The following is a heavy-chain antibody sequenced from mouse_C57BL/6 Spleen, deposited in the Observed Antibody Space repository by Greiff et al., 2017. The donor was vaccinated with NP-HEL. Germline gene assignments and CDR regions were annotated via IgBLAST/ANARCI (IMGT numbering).Heavy chain of an antibody. J-gene: IGHJ4*01. CDR3: ARSGIRTDAMDY. CDR1: GYTFTSYW. V-gene: IGHV1-53*01. Sequence: VQLQQPGTELVKPGASVKLSCKASGYTFTSYWMHWVKQRPEQGLEWIGNINPSNGGTNYNEKFKSKATLAVDKSSSTAYMQLRSLTSEDSAVYYCARSGIRTDAMDYWGQGASVTVS. D-gene: IGHD3-2*02. CDR2: INPSNGGT.